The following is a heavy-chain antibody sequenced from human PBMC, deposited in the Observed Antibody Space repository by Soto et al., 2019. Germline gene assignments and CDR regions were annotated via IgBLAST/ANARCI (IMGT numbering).Heavy chain of an antibody. CDR1: GFTFSSYS. V-gene: IGHV3-48*01. CDR2: ISSSSSTI. D-gene: IGHD2-15*01. CDR3: ARDRGGGLYWSGGSCYSPYYFDY. Sequence: PGGSLRLSCAASGFTFSSYSMNWVRQAPGKGLEWVSYISSSSSTIYYADSVKGRFTISRDNAKNSLYLQMNSLRAEDTAVYYCARDRGGGLYWSGGSCYSPYYFDYCGKGTLVTVSS. J-gene: IGHJ4*02.